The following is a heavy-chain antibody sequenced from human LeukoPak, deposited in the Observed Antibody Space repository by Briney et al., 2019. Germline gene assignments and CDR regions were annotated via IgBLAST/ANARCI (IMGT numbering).Heavy chain of an antibody. Sequence: ASVKVSCKASGYTFTSYAMHWVRQAPGQRLEWMGWINAGKGNTKYSQKFQGRVTITRDTSASTAYMELSSLRSEDTAVYYCARATWIQPDFDYWGQGTLVTVSS. V-gene: IGHV1-3*01. CDR1: GYTFTSYA. J-gene: IGHJ4*02. CDR2: INAGKGNT. D-gene: IGHD5-18*01. CDR3: ARATWIQPDFDY.